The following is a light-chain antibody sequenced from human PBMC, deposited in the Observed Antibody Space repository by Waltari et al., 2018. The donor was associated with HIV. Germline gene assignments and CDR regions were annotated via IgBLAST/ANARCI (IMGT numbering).Light chain of an antibody. CDR3: QQANSFRPLS. CDR1: QDIGSW. V-gene: IGKV1-12*01. J-gene: IGKJ4*01. CDR2: AAS. Sequence: DMQMTQSPSSVSASVGDRVTITCRASQDIGSWLACDQQKPGRAPRLLIFAASSLQGGVPSRFRGGGSGTDFTLTITRLQPEDVATYYCQQANSFRPLSFGGGTRVDLK.